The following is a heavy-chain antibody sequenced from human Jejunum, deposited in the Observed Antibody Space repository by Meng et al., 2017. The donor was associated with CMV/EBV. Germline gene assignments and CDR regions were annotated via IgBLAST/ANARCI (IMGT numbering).Heavy chain of an antibody. CDR3: ARVSQSGSFADF. J-gene: IGHJ4*02. D-gene: IGHD1-26*01. V-gene: IGHV3-21*01. CDR2: ITVSNSWI. CDR1: GFTFSTYP. Sequence: SGFTFSTYPLNWVRQAPRKGLDWVSSITVSNSWIYYADSVKGRFTISRDNAKNSVYLQMNSLRAEDTAVYYCARVSQSGSFADFWGQGTLVTVSS.